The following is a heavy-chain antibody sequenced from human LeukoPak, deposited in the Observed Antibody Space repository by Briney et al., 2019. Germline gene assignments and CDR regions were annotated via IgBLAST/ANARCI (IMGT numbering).Heavy chain of an antibody. CDR2: ISWNSGSI. J-gene: IGHJ4*02. D-gene: IGHD6-6*01. Sequence: GRSLRLSCAASGFTFDDYAVHWVRQAPGKGLEWVSGISWNSGSIGYADSVKGRFTISRDNAKNSLYLQMNSLRAEDTALYYCAKDREYSSSTFFDYWGQGTLVTVSS. CDR3: AKDREYSSSTFFDY. CDR1: GFTFDDYA. V-gene: IGHV3-9*01.